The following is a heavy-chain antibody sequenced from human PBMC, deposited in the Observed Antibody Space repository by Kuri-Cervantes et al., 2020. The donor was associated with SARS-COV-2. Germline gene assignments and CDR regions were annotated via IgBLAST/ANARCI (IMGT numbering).Heavy chain of an antibody. V-gene: IGHV3-30*03. D-gene: IGHD3-22*01. J-gene: IGHJ3*02. CDR1: GFTFSSYA. CDR2: ISYDGSNK. CDR3: ARCRGGYYDSSGFYDGDAFDI. Sequence: GESLKISCAASGFTFSSYAMHWVRQAPGKGLEWVAVISYDGSNKYYADSVKGRFTISRDSSKNSLYLQMNSLRAEDTAVYYCARCRGGYYDSSGFYDGDAFDIWGQGTMVTVSS.